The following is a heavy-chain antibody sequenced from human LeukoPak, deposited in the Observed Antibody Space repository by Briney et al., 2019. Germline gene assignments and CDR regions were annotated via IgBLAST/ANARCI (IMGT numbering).Heavy chain of an antibody. CDR2: ITWNGGST. D-gene: IGHD4-23*01. J-gene: IGHJ4*02. CDR1: GFTFDDYG. CDR3: ARARDYGGNAVFFDY. Sequence: PGGSLRLSCAASGFTFDDYGMTWVRQVPGKGLEWVSGITWNGGSTGYADSMKGRFTISRDNAKNSLYLQMNSLRGEDTAFYYCARARDYGGNAVFFDYWGQGTLVTVSS. V-gene: IGHV3-20*04.